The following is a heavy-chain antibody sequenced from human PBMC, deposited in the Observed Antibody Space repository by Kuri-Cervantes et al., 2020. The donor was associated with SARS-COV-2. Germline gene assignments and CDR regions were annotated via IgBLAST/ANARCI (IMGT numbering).Heavy chain of an antibody. CDR2: ISSSSSYI. Sequence: GGSLRLSCAASGFTFSSYSMNWVRQAPGKGLEWVSSISSSSSYIYYADPVKGRFTISRDNAKNSLYLQINSLRAEDTAVYYCAKLYGSGSYYSFAAFDIWGQGTMVTVSS. CDR1: GFTFSSYS. V-gene: IGHV3-21*04. J-gene: IGHJ3*02. CDR3: AKLYGSGSYYSFAAFDI. D-gene: IGHD3-10*01.